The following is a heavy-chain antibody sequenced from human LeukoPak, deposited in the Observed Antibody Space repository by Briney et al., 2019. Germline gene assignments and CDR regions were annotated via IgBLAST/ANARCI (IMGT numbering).Heavy chain of an antibody. J-gene: IGHJ4*02. V-gene: IGHV3-9*01. Sequence: GGSLRLSCAASGFTFDDYVMHWVRQALGKGLEWVSGISWNSGSIGYADSVKGRFTISRDNAKNSLYLQMNSLRTEDPALYYCVAPDGGSHQWGQGTLVTVSS. CDR3: VAPDGGSHQ. D-gene: IGHD3-16*01. CDR2: ISWNSGSI. CDR1: GFTFDDYV.